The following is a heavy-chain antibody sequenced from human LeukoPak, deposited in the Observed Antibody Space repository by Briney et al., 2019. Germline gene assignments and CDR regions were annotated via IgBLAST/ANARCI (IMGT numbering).Heavy chain of an antibody. CDR1: GFTFSSFA. Sequence: GGSLRLSCEASGFTFSSFAMHWVRQAPGQGLEYVSAISSNGGSTYYANSVKGRFTISRDNSKNTLYLQMGSLRAEDMAVYYCARGAVVVTNYFDFWGQGTLVTVSS. CDR2: ISSNGGST. D-gene: IGHD3-22*01. J-gene: IGHJ4*02. V-gene: IGHV3-64*01. CDR3: ARGAVVVTNYFDF.